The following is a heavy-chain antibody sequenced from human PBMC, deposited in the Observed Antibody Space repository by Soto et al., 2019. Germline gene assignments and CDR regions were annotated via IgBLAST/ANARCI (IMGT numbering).Heavy chain of an antibody. J-gene: IGHJ1*01. CDR2: IKHEGIEK. CDR1: GFRFIDYW. V-gene: IGHV3-7*01. Sequence: EVQLVESGGGLVQPGGSLRLSCAASGFRFIDYWMTWVRQAPGKGLEWVANIKHEGIEKRYADSVKGRFTIARDNAKNSLDLQMNSLTADDTAVYYCARGLLHAYGDYGYFQYWGRGTLVAVSS. CDR3: ARGLLHAYGDYGYFQY. D-gene: IGHD4-17*01.